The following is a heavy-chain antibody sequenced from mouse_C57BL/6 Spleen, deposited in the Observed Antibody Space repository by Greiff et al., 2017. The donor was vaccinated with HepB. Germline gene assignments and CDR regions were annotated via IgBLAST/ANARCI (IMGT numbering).Heavy chain of an antibody. CDR3: ARVDYYYFDY. CDR2: ISYDGSN. CDR1: GYSITSGYY. Sequence: EVKLQESGPGLVKPSQSLSLTCSVTGYSITSGYYWNWIRQFPGNKLEWMGYISYDGSNNYNPSLKNRISITRDTSKNQFFLKLNSVTTEDTATYYCARVDYYYFDYWGQGTTLTVSS. D-gene: IGHD1-1*01. V-gene: IGHV3-6*01. J-gene: IGHJ2*01.